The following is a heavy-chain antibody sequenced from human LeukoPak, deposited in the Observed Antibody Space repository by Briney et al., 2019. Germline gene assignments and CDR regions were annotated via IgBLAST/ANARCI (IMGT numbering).Heavy chain of an antibody. Sequence: GRSLRLSCAASGFTFSSYAMHWVRQAPGKGLEWVAVISYDGSNKYYADSVKGRFTISRDNSKNTLYLQMNSLRAEDTAVYYCARAPYYDILTGYYPYWGQGTLVTVSS. D-gene: IGHD3-9*01. CDR1: GFTFSSYA. CDR3: ARAPYYDILTGYYPY. J-gene: IGHJ4*02. CDR2: ISYDGSNK. V-gene: IGHV3-30*04.